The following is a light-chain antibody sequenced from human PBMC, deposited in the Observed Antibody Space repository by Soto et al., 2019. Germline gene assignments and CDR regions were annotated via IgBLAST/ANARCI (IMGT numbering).Light chain of an antibody. Sequence: IPMTQSPAFVASSGGDRVTIPCRASQDIRTWLAWYQQQPGKAPYLLISDVSSLERGVPSRFSGSGSGTEFTLTISSMQPDDFATYYCLQDNNDPWTCGQGTKVE. CDR3: LQDNNDPWT. J-gene: IGKJ1*01. CDR2: DVS. V-gene: IGKV1-12*01. CDR1: QDIRTW.